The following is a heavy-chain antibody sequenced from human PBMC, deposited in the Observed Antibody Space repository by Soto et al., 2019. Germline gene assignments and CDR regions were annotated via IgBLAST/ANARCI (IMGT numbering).Heavy chain of an antibody. Sequence: GGALRLSCVASGFTFSNYGMHWVRQAPGKGLEWVAVIQYDGSNKYYADSLKGRFTISRDNSKNTLYLQMNTLTAEDTAVYHCARGGSSGDDWGQGTLVTVSS. J-gene: IGHJ4*02. CDR3: ARGGSSGDD. CDR2: IQYDGSNK. D-gene: IGHD6-25*01. CDR1: GFTFSNYG. V-gene: IGHV3-33*01.